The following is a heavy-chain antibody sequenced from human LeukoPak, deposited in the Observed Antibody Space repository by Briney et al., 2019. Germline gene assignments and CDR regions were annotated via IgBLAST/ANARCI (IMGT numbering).Heavy chain of an antibody. Sequence: AAVKVSCKASGYTLTGYYMHWVRQAPGQGLEWMGWINPNSGGTNYAQKFQGRVTMTRDTSISTAYMELSRLGSDDTAVYYCARDGASGYLADYWGQGTLVTVFS. CDR2: INPNSGGT. CDR1: GYTLTGYY. D-gene: IGHD3-3*01. J-gene: IGHJ4*02. CDR3: ARDGASGYLADY. V-gene: IGHV1-2*02.